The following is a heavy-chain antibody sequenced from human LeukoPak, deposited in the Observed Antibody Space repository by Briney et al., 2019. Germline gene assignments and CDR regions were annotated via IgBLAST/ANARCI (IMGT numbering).Heavy chain of an antibody. Sequence: PSETLSLTCTVSGGSIGSSPYYCGWIRQPPGKGLEWIGSVYYTGSTYYSPSLKSRITLSVDTSKNQFSLRMTSVTAADTAVYYCARQPIFYGSGTYNWFDPWGQGTLVIVSS. J-gene: IGHJ5*02. V-gene: IGHV4-39*01. D-gene: IGHD3-10*01. CDR3: ARQPIFYGSGTYNWFDP. CDR1: GGSIGSSPYY. CDR2: VYYTGST.